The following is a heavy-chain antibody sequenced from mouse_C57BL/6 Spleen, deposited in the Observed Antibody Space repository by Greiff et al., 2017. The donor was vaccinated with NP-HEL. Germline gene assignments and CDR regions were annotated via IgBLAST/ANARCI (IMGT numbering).Heavy chain of an antibody. D-gene: IGHD2-2*01. CDR2: IDPSDSYT. CDR1: GYTFTSYW. Sequence: VQLQQPGAELVRPGTSVKLSCKASGYTFTSYWMPWVKQRPGQGLKWIGVIDPSDSYTNYNQKFKGKATLTVDTSSSTAYMQLSSLTSEDSAVYYCASGGYTYYYAMDYWGQGTSVTVSS. CDR3: ASGGYTYYYAMDY. J-gene: IGHJ4*01. V-gene: IGHV1-59*01.